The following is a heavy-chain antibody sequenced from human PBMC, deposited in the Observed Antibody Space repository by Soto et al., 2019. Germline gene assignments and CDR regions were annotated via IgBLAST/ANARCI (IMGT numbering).Heavy chain of an antibody. Sequence: QVQLVQSGAEVKKPGASVKVSCKASGYTFTSYYMHWVRQAPGQGLEWMGIINPSGGSTSYAQKYQGRVTMTRDTSTSTVYMELSSLISEDTAVYYCARGGHDYGDSNGLDYWGQGTLVTVSS. CDR3: ARGGHDYGDSNGLDY. CDR1: GYTFTSYY. J-gene: IGHJ4*02. CDR2: INPSGGST. V-gene: IGHV1-46*03. D-gene: IGHD4-17*01.